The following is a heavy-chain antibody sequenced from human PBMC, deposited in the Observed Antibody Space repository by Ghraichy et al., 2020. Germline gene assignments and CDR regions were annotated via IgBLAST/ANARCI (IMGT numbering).Heavy chain of an antibody. Sequence: GGSLRLSCAASGFTFSSYAMSWVRQAPGKGLEWVSAISGSGGSTYYADSVKGRFTISRDNSKNTLYLQMNSLRAEDTAVYYCAKHGSGGSSYYYYYYMDVWGKGTTVTVSS. D-gene: IGHD2-15*01. CDR3: AKHGSGGSSYYYYYYMDV. CDR2: ISGSGGST. J-gene: IGHJ6*03. V-gene: IGHV3-23*01. CDR1: GFTFSSYA.